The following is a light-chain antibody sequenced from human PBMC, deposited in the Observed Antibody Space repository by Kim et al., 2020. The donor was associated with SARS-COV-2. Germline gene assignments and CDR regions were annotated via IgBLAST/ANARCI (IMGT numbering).Light chain of an antibody. CDR2: DNN. Sequence: PGQKVTISCSGSSSNIGNNYVSWYQQLPGAAPKLLIFDNNERPSGIPDRFSGSKSGTSATLGITGLQTGDEADYYCGTWDSSLSAAVFGGGTQLTVL. CDR1: SSNIGNNY. CDR3: GTWDSSLSAAV. J-gene: IGLJ7*01. V-gene: IGLV1-51*01.